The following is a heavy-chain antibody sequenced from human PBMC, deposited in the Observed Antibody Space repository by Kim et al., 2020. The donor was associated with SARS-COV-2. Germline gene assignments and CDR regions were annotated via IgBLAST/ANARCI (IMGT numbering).Heavy chain of an antibody. CDR3: ARDISVPAAMEVYYGMDV. V-gene: IGHV3-30*04. CDR2: ISYDGSNK. D-gene: IGHD2-2*01. Sequence: GGSLRLSCAASGFTFSSYAMHWVRQAPGKGLEWVAVISYDGSNKYYADSVKGRFTISRDNSKNTLYLQMNSLRAEDTAVYYCARDISVPAAMEVYYGMDVWGQGTTVTVSS. CDR1: GFTFSSYA. J-gene: IGHJ6*02.